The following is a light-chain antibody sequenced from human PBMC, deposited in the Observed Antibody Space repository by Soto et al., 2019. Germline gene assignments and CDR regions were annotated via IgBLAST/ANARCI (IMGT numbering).Light chain of an antibody. CDR3: QEYTGAPHT. V-gene: IGKV1-27*01. CDR2: AAS. Sequence: DIQMTQSPSSLSASVGDRVTITCRASQGINNFLAWYQQKPGKAPKLLIYAASTLQPGVPSRFSGSGSGTDFTLTISSLQPEDVAVYYCQEYTGAPHTFGPGTQVDIK. CDR1: QGINNF. J-gene: IGKJ3*01.